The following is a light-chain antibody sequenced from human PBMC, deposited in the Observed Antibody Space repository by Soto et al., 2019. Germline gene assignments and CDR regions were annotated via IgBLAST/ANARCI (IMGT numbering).Light chain of an antibody. Sequence: DIQMTQSPSSVSASVGDRVTITCRASQGISSWLAWYQQKPGKAPKLLIYAASSLQSGVPSRFSGRGTGTNFTPPLRSLQPEDFSTYYCQQANRFPWTFGQGTKVEIK. V-gene: IGKV1-12*02. CDR1: QGISSW. J-gene: IGKJ1*01. CDR3: QQANRFPWT. CDR2: AAS.